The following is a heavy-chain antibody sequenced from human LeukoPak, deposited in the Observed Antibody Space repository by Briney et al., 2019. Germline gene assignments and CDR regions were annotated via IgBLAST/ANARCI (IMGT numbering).Heavy chain of an antibody. Sequence: GRSLRLSCAVSGFTFSSYGMHWVRQAPDKGLQWVAVISSDGYRTDYPDSVRGRFTISRDNFKNTVDLQMISVTAEDTAMYFCAKGLGTGSVLARPLHYWGQGTLVTVSS. CDR3: AKGLGTGSVLARPLHY. CDR2: ISSDGYRT. D-gene: IGHD3-10*01. J-gene: IGHJ4*02. V-gene: IGHV3-30*18. CDR1: GFTFSSYG.